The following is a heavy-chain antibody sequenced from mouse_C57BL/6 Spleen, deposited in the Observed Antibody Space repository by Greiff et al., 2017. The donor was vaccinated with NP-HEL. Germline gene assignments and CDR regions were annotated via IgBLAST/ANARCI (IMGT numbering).Heavy chain of an antibody. D-gene: IGHD2-5*01. CDR1: GFTFSDYG. J-gene: IGHJ3*01. CDR3: AAYYSIPWFAY. CDR2: ISSGSSTI. Sequence: EVKLVESGGGLVKPGGSLKLSCAASGFTFSDYGMHWVRQAPEKGLEWVAYISSGSSTIYYADTVKGRFTISRDNAKNTLFLQMTSLRSEDTAMYYCAAYYSIPWFAYWGQGTLVTVSA. V-gene: IGHV5-17*01.